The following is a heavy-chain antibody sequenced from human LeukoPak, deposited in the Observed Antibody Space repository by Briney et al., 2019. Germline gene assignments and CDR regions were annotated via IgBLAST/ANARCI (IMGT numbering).Heavy chain of an antibody. CDR1: GGTFSSYD. D-gene: IGHD3-3*01. Sequence: ASVKVSCKASGGTFSSYDINWVRQATGQGLEWMGWMNPNSGNTGYAQEFQGRVTITRNTSISTAYMELSSLRSEDTAVYYCARADDAYFDYWGQGTLVTVSS. J-gene: IGHJ4*02. CDR2: MNPNSGNT. V-gene: IGHV1-8*03. CDR3: ARADDAYFDY.